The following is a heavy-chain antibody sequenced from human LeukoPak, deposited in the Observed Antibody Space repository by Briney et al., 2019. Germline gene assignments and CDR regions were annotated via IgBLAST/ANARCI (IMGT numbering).Heavy chain of an antibody. CDR1: GFTVSSNY. J-gene: IGHJ4*02. D-gene: IGHD1-26*01. Sequence: GGSLRLSCAASGFTVSSNYMSWVRQAPGKGLEWVGFIRSKAFGGTTEYAASVKGRFTMSRDDSKNIAYLQMNSLKTEDTAVYYCTRGRGGSYHYWGQGTLVTVSS. CDR2: IRSKAFGGTT. CDR3: TRGRGGSYHY. V-gene: IGHV3-49*04.